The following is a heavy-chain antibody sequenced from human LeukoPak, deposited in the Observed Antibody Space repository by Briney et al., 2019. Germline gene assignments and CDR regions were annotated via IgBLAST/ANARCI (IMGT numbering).Heavy chain of an antibody. CDR2: IYTSGST. CDR1: GGSISSGSYY. V-gene: IGHV4-61*02. J-gene: IGHJ2*01. CDR3: ARASMEDIVVVPAAIKWYFDL. Sequence: SQTLSLTCTASGGSISSGSYYWSWIRQPAGKGLEWIGRIYTSGSTNYNPSLKSRVTISVDTSKNQFSLKLSPVTAADTAVYYCARASMEDIVVVPAAIKWYFDLWGRGTLVTVSS. D-gene: IGHD2-2*01.